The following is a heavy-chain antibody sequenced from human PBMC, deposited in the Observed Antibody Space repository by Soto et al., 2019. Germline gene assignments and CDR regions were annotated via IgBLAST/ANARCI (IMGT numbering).Heavy chain of an antibody. D-gene: IGHD6-19*01. CDR3: ARDNSGSYYFDY. CDR1: GYSFSTYW. J-gene: IGHJ4*02. V-gene: IGHV5-51*01. CDR2: IYPGDSDT. Sequence: PGESLKISCKGSGYSFSTYWIAWVRQKPGKGLEWMGIIYPGDSDTRYNPSFQGQVTISADKSITTAYLQWSGLKASDTAMYYCARDNSGSYYFDYWGQGTLVTVSS.